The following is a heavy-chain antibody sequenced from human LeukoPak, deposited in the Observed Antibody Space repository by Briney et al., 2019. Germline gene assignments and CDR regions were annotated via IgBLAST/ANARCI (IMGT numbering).Heavy chain of an antibody. V-gene: IGHV3-7*01. J-gene: IGHJ4*02. CDR3: ARGYGNYGY. D-gene: IGHD4-11*01. CDR1: GFTFDDYG. CDR2: IKQDGSEK. Sequence: GGSLRLSCAASGFTFDDYGMSWVRQAPGKGLEWVANIKQDGSEKYYVDSVKGRFTISRDNAKNSLYLQMNSLRVEDTAVYYCARGYGNYGYWGQGTLVTVSS.